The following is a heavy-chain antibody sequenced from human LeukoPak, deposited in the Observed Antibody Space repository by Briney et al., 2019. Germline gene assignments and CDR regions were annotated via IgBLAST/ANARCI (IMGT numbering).Heavy chain of an antibody. CDR1: GGSISSSSYY. Sequence: PSQTLSLTCTVSGGSISSSSYYWGWIRQPPGKGLEWIGSIYYSGSTYYNPSLKSRVTISVDTSKSQFSLKLSSVTAADTAVYYCARGGGYNRYYYGMDVWGQGTTVTVSS. D-gene: IGHD5-24*01. J-gene: IGHJ6*02. V-gene: IGHV4-39*07. CDR2: IYYSGST. CDR3: ARGGGYNRYYYGMDV.